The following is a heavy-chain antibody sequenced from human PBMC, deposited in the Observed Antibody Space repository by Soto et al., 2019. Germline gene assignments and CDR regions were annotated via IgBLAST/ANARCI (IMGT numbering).Heavy chain of an antibody. D-gene: IGHD4-17*01. V-gene: IGHV4-59*01. J-gene: IGHJ6*02. CDR1: GGSISSYY. CDR2: IYYSGST. Sequence: SETLSLTCTVSGGSISSYYWSWIRQPPGKGLEWIGYIYYSGSTNYNPSLKSRVTISVDTSKNQFSLKLSSVTAADTAVYYCARVPYGDYGGDYYYYYGMDVWGQGTTVTVSS. CDR3: ARVPYGDYGGDYYYYYGMDV.